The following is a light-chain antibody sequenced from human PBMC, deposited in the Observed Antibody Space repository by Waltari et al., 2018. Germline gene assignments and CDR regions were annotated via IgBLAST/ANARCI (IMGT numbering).Light chain of an antibody. CDR1: QSVSSY. J-gene: IGKJ1*01. CDR3: QQRGNWPKT. V-gene: IGKV3-11*01. Sequence: EIVLTQSTATMSLSPGERATLSCRASQSVSSYLAWYQQKPGQAPRLLIYDASNRATGIPARFSGSGSGTDFTLTISSLEPEDFAVYYCQQRGNWPKTFGQGTKVEIK. CDR2: DAS.